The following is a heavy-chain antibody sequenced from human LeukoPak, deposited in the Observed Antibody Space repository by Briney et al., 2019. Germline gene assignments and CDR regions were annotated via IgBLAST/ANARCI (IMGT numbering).Heavy chain of an antibody. CDR3: ARVNPEMATISFDY. D-gene: IGHD5-24*01. J-gene: IGHJ4*02. CDR2: INHSGST. Sequence: SETLSLTCAVYGGSFSGYYWSWIRQPPGKGLEWIGEINHSGSTNYNPSLKSRVTISVDTSKNQFSLKLSSVTAADTAVYYCARVNPEMATISFDYWGQGTLVTVSS. V-gene: IGHV4-34*01. CDR1: GGSFSGYY.